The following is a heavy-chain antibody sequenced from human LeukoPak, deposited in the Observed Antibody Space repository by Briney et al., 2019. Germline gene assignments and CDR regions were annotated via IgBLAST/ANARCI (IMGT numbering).Heavy chain of an antibody. CDR1: GYTFTSYG. V-gene: IGHV1-8*02. D-gene: IGHD3-16*01. CDR3: ARTPPRGLIDY. Sequence: ASVTVSCKASGYTFTSYGISWVRQASGQGLEWMGWMSPKSGKTGYAQKFQGRVTITRDTSISTAYMEPSSLTSEDTAVYYCARTPPRGLIDYWGQGTLVTVSS. CDR2: MSPKSGKT. J-gene: IGHJ4*02.